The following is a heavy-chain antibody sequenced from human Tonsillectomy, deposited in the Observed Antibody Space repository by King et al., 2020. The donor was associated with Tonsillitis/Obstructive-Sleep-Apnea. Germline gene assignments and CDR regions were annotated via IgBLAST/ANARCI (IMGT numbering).Heavy chain of an antibody. Sequence: QVQLVESGGGLVKPGGSLRLSCAASGFTFSDYYMSWIRQAPGKGLEWVSYISSSSSYTNYADSVKGRFTISRDNAKNSLYLQMNSLRAEDTAVYYCARAFIAARQGPFDYWGQGTLVTVSS. CDR1: GFTFSDYY. D-gene: IGHD6-6*01. V-gene: IGHV3-11*05. CDR2: ISSSSSYT. CDR3: ARAFIAARQGPFDY. J-gene: IGHJ4*02.